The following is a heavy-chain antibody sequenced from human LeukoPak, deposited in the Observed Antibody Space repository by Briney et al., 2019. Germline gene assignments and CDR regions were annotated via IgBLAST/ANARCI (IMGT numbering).Heavy chain of an antibody. CDR1: GGSISSYY. J-gene: IGHJ6*03. V-gene: IGHV4-59*01. CDR2: IYYSGST. CDR3: ARVGGYYDSSGYYYYDYYYYYMDV. Sequence: SETLSLTCTVSGGSISSYYWSWIRQPPGKGLEWIGYIYYSGSTNYNPSLKSRVTLSVDTSKNQFSLKLSSVTAADTAVYYCARVGGYYDSSGYYYYDYYYYYMDVWGTGTTVTVSS. D-gene: IGHD3-22*01.